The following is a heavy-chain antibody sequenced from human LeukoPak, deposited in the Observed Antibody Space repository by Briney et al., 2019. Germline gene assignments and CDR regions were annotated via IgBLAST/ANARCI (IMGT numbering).Heavy chain of an antibody. CDR1: GYTFTSYG. CDR2: ISAYNGNT. V-gene: IGHV1-18*01. D-gene: IGHD3-22*01. CDR3: ARDHSEEGTYYYDSSGYPSGC. J-gene: IGHJ4*02. Sequence: ASVKVSCKASGYTFTSYGISWVRQAPGQGLEWMGWISAYNGNTNYAQKLQGRVTMTTDTSTSTAYMELRSLRSDDTAVYYCARDHSEEGTYYYDSSGYPSGCWGQGTLVTVSS.